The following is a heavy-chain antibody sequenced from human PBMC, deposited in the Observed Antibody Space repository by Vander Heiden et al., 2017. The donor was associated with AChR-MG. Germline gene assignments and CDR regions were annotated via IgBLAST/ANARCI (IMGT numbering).Heavy chain of an antibody. CDR1: GFTFSSPS. J-gene: IGHJ4*02. Sequence: VQLVESGGGLVQPGGSLRLSCAASGFTFSSPSMNWVRQASGKGLEWVSYISSSGSTIYYADSVKGRFTISRDNAKNSLYLQMNSLRDEDTAVYYCARDQYGDYVFDYWGQGTLVTVSS. V-gene: IGHV3-48*02. D-gene: IGHD4-17*01. CDR2: ISSSGSTI. CDR3: ARDQYGDYVFDY.